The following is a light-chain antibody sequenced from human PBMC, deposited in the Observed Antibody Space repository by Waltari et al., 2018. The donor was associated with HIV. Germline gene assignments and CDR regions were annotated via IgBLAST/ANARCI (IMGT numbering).Light chain of an antibody. CDR2: SNT. CDR3: AAWDDSLSGSVV. CDR1: NSNIGRYA. V-gene: IGLV1-44*01. J-gene: IGLJ2*01. Sequence: QSVLTQPPSASGAPGQRVSISCSGGNSNIGRYAVSWYQQLPGTAPKLLIYSNTARPSGFPDRFSGSKSGTSASLAIGGLQSEDEADYYCAAWDDSLSGSVVFGGGTKLTVL.